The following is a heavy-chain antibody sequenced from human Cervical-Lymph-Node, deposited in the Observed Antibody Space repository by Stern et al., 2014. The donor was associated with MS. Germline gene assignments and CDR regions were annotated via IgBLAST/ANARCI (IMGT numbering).Heavy chain of an antibody. Sequence: VQLVQSGRGLVQPLGSLRLFGAASSFTFSFGSMHWFRQPLGTVLQTVSYISWRMSTIYYADSVKGLFPLFIDTPTSPRYLQTSCLRDEGTAVYYCARSIAVAGSDYWGQGTLVTVSS. V-gene: IGHV3-48*02. CDR2: ISWRMSTI. D-gene: IGHD6-19*01. CDR3: ARSIAVAGSDY. CDR1: SFTFSFGS. J-gene: IGHJ4*02.